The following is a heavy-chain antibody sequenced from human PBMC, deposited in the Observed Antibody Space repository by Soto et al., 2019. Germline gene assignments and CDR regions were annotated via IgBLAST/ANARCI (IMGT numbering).Heavy chain of an antibody. CDR2: IIPIFVTA. J-gene: IGHJ5*02. CDR1: GGTFSSYA. CDR3: ARGSPVEQLVRGWFDP. V-gene: IGHV1-69*01. Sequence: QVQLVQSGAEVKKPGSSVKVSCKASGGTFSSYAISWVRQAHGQGLEWMGGIIPIFVTANYAQKFQGRVTITADESTSTAYMELSSLRSEDTAVYYCARGSPVEQLVRGWFDPWGQGTLVTVSS. D-gene: IGHD6-6*01.